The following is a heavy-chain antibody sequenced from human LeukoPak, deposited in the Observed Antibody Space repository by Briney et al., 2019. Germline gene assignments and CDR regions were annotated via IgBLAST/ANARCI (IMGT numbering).Heavy chain of an antibody. CDR1: GYTFTDYH. Sequence: EASVKVSCKASGYTFTDYHMHWVRQAPGQGLEWMGRIKPHNGDTDCAQRFQGRVTLTRDTSIRTAYMELSSLRSDDTAVYYCARDPYVARDHWGQGTLVTVSS. V-gene: IGHV1-2*06. CDR3: ARDPYVARDH. CDR2: IKPHNGDT. D-gene: IGHD3-16*01. J-gene: IGHJ4*02.